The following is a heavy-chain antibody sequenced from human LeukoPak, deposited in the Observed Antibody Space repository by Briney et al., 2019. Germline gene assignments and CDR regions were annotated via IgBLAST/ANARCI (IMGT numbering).Heavy chain of an antibody. CDR1: GYTFPSYG. Sequence: ASVKVSCKASGYTFPSYGISWVRQAPGQGLEWMGWISAYNAYTNYAQKLQGRVTMTTDTSTSTAYMELRSLRSDDTAVYYCARGRSIAARPGYFQHWGQGTLVTVSS. CDR3: ARGRSIAARPGYFQH. J-gene: IGHJ1*01. CDR2: ISAYNAYT. V-gene: IGHV1-18*01. D-gene: IGHD6-6*01.